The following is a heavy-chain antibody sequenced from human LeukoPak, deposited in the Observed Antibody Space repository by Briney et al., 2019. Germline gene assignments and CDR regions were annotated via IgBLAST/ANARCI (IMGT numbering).Heavy chain of an antibody. Sequence: SVKVSCKASGGTFISYTISWVRQAPGQGREWMGRIIPILVIANYAQKFQGRVTITADKSTSTAYMELSSLRSEDTAVYYCAKDRDMYYDFWSGYSPFDYWGQGTLVTVSS. J-gene: IGHJ4*02. CDR1: GGTFISYT. D-gene: IGHD3-3*01. CDR3: AKDRDMYYDFWSGYSPFDY. CDR2: IIPILVIA. V-gene: IGHV1-69*04.